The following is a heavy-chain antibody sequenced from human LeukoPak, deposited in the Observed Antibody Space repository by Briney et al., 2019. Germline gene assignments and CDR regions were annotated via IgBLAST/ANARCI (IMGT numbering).Heavy chain of an antibody. CDR1: GGSISSYY. CDR3: ARARYSSSWACDY. V-gene: IGHV4-59*01. J-gene: IGHJ4*02. CDR2: IYYSGST. Sequence: SETLSLTCTVSGGSISSYYWSWIRQPPGKGLEWIGYIYYSGSTNYNPSLKSRVTISVDTSKNQFSLKLSSVTAADTAEYYCARARYSSSWACDYWGQGTLVTVSS. D-gene: IGHD6-13*01.